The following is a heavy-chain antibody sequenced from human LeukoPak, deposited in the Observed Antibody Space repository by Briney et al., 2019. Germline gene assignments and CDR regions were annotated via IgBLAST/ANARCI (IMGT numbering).Heavy chain of an antibody. CDR2: IYHSGST. V-gene: IGHV4-59*08. D-gene: IGHD2-15*01. CDR1: GGSISSYY. CDR3: ARRYYSGGSCYSSFDY. Sequence: PSETLSLTCIVSGGSISSYYWSWIRQPPGEGLEWIGYIYHSGSTNYNPSLKSRVTISVDTSKNQFSLKLSSVTAADTAVYYCARRYYSGGSCYSSFDYWGQGTLVTVSS. J-gene: IGHJ4*02.